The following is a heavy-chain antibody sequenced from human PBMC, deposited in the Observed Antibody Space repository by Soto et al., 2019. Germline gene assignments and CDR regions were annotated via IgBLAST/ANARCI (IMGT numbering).Heavy chain of an antibody. J-gene: IGHJ4*02. CDR2: ISGDGGST. CDR1: GFTFDDYA. Sequence: GESLKISCAASGFTFDDYAMHWVRQAPGKGLEWVSLISGDGGSTYYADSVKGRFTISRDNSKNSLYLQMNSLRTEDTALYYCAKGGGSSSWYYFDYWGQGTLVTVSS. D-gene: IGHD6-13*01. CDR3: AKGGGSSSWYYFDY. V-gene: IGHV3-43*02.